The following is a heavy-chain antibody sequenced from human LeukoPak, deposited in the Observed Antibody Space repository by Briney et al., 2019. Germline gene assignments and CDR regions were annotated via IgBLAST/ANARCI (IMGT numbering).Heavy chain of an antibody. J-gene: IGHJ5*02. Sequence: ASVKVSCKVSGYTLTELSMHWVRQAPGKGLEWMGGFDPEGGETIYAQKFQGRVTMTEDTSTDTAYMELSSLRYEDTAVYYCATAELWGGYELPNLWGQGTLVTVSS. CDR1: GYTLTELS. V-gene: IGHV1-24*01. CDR3: ATAELWGGYELPNL. CDR2: FDPEGGET. D-gene: IGHD5-12*01.